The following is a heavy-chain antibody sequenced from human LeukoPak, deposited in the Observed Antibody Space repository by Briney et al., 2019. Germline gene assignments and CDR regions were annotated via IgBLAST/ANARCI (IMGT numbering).Heavy chain of an antibody. CDR2: ISSSGNTI. D-gene: IGHD4-17*01. Sequence: LSLTCAVYGGSFSGYYWSWVRQAPGKGLEWVSYISSSGNTIYYADSVKGRFTISRDNAKNSLYLLMNSLRAEDTAVYYCARALRTVWGYYFDYWGQGTLVTVSS. CDR1: GGSFSGYY. V-gene: IGHV3-11*04. J-gene: IGHJ4*02. CDR3: ARALRTVWGYYFDY.